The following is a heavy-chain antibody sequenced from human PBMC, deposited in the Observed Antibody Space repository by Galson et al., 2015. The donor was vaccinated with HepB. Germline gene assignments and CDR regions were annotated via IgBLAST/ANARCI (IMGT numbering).Heavy chain of an antibody. CDR3: VRALGVAGTNVRWAGLDY. V-gene: IGHV1-46*01. Sequence: SVKVSCKASGYTFTTYYLHWVRQAPGQGLEWMGIINPSGGSTTYAQTYAQKFQGRVTMTRDTSTSTVYMELSSLRSEDTAVYYCVRALGVAGTNVRWAGLDYWGQGTLVTVSP. CDR2: INPSGGST. CDR1: GYTFTTYY. D-gene: IGHD6-19*01. J-gene: IGHJ4*02.